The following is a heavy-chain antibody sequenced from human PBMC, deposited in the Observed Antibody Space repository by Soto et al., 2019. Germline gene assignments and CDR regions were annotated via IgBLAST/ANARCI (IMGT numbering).Heavy chain of an antibody. Sequence: SETLSLTCSVSGGSISSGGYYWTWIRQHPGKGLEWIAYINYSGSSYYNPSLKSRVTVSLDKSKRQFSLKLSSVTAADTAVYYCAKGNYDFWSGYLGPFDYWGQGTLVTVSS. D-gene: IGHD3-3*01. CDR1: GGSISSGGYY. J-gene: IGHJ4*02. CDR2: INYSGSS. V-gene: IGHV4-31*03. CDR3: AKGNYDFWSGYLGPFDY.